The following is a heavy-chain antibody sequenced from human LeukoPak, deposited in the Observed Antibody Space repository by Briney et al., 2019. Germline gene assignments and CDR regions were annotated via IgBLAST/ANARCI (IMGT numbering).Heavy chain of an antibody. V-gene: IGHV4-34*01. CDR3: ARSVGSMIVVVITHRRAFDI. J-gene: IGHJ3*02. D-gene: IGHD3-22*01. CDR1: GGSFSGYY. CDR2: INHSGST. Sequence: SETLSLTCAVYGGSFSGYYWSWIRQPPGKGLEWIGEINHSGSTNYNPSLKSRVTISVDTSKNQFSLKLSSVTAADTAVYYCARSVGSMIVVVITHRRAFDIWGQGIMVTVSS.